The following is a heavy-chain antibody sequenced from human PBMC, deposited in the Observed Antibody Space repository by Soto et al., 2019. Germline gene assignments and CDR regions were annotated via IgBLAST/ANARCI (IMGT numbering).Heavy chain of an antibody. CDR3: ARDLTMIVVVTGDYYYYGMDV. V-gene: IGHV1-46*01. J-gene: IGHJ6*02. Sequence: GASVKVSCKASGYTFTSYYMHWVRQAPGQGLEWMGIINPSGGSTSYAQKFQGRVTMTRDTSTSTVYMELSSLRSEDTAVYYCARDLTMIVVVTGDYYYYGMDVWGQGTTVTVSS. CDR2: INPSGGST. D-gene: IGHD3-22*01. CDR1: GYTFTSYY.